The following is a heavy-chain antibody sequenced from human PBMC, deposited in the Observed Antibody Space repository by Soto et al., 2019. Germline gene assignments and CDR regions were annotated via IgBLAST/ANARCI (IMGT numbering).Heavy chain of an antibody. J-gene: IGHJ6*02. CDR1: GGSISSGDYY. CDR2: IYYSGST. Sequence: QVQLQESGPGLVKPSQTLSLTCTVSGGSISSGDYYWSWIRHPPGKGLEWIGYIYYSGSTYYNPSLKSRVTISVDTSKNQFSLQLSSVTAADTAVYYCTRVSGYDYYGIDVWGQGTTVTVSS. CDR3: TRVSGYDYYGIDV. V-gene: IGHV4-30-4*01.